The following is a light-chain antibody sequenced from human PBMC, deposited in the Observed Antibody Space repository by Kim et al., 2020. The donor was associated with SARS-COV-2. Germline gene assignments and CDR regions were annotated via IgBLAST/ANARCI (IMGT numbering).Light chain of an antibody. J-gene: IGKJ1*01. CDR3: QQSYSTPRT. CDR1: QGISSY. V-gene: IGKV1-39*01. CDR2: AAS. Sequence: DIQMTQSPSSLSASVGDRVTITCRASQGISSYLNWYQQKPGKAPELLIYAASSLQSGVPSRFSGSGSGTDFTLTISSLQPEDFATYYCQQSYSTPRTFGQGTKVDIK.